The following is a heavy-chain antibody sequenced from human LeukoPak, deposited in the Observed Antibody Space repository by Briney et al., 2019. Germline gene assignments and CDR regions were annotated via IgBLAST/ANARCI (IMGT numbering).Heavy chain of an antibody. J-gene: IGHJ4*02. V-gene: IGHV4-59*01. CDR2: IYYSGST. CDR3: ARESGYPPSIFSD. CDR1: GGSISSYY. D-gene: IGHD3-3*01. Sequence: PSETLSPTCTVSGGSISSYYWSWIRQPPGKGLEWIGYIYYSGSTNYNPSLKSRVTISVDTSKNQFSLKLSSVTAADTAVYYCARESGYPPSIFSDWGQGTLVTVSS.